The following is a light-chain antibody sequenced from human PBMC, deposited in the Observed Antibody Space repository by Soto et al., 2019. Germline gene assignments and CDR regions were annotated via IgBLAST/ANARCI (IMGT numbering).Light chain of an antibody. CDR1: QSVSSN. CDR3: QQYNIWPPWT. CDR2: GAS. V-gene: IGKV3-15*01. J-gene: IGKJ1*01. Sequence: EIVMTQSPATLSVSPGERATLSCRASQSVSSNLAWYQQKPGQAPRLLIYGASTRATGIPARFSGSGSGTEFTLTISRLQSEDSAVYYCQQYNIWPPWTFGQGTKVDIK.